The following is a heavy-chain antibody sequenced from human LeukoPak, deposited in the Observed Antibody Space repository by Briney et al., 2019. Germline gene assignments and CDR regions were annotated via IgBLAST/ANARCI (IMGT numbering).Heavy chain of an antibody. D-gene: IGHD2-2*01. V-gene: IGHV4-4*02. Sequence: PSGTLSLTCAVSSGSIFSSNWWSWVRQPPGKGLEWIGQIFHSGSTSYSPSLKSRVTISVDKSKNQYSLRLTSVTAADTAVYYCARSPTKRVPEDYWGQGTLVTVSS. J-gene: IGHJ4*02. CDR1: SGSIFSSNW. CDR3: ARSPTKRVPEDY. CDR2: IFHSGST.